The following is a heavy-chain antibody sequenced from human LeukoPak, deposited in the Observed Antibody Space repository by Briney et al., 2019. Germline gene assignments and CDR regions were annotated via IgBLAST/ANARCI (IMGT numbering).Heavy chain of an antibody. V-gene: IGHV3-30*03. CDR2: ISYDGSNK. D-gene: IGHD6-19*01. CDR1: GFTFSSYG. Sequence: PGGSLRLSCAASGFTFSSYGMHWVRQAPGKGLEWVAVISYDGSNKYYADSVKGRFTISRDNSKNTLYLQMNSLRAEDTAVYYCARDQYMSSGWYRDDAFDIWGQGTMVTVSS. CDR3: ARDQYMSSGWYRDDAFDI. J-gene: IGHJ3*02.